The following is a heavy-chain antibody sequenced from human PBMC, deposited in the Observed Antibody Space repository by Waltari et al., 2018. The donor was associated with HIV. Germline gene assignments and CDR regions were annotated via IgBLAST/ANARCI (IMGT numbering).Heavy chain of an antibody. J-gene: IGHJ2*01. Sequence: LLESGGSLRLSCAASGFTFRSYSMNWVRQAPGKGLEWVSSITSGSYRFYVDSVKGRFTIFRDNTKNSLYLQMNSLRAEDTAVYYCARQGGSYGPDWYFDLWGRGTLVTVSS. CDR3: ARQGGSYGPDWYFDL. D-gene: IGHD5-18*01. CDR2: ITSGSYR. CDR1: GFTFRSYS. V-gene: IGHV3-21*01.